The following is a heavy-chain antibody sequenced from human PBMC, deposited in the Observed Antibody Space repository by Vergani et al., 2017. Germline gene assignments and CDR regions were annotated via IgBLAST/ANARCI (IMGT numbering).Heavy chain of an antibody. D-gene: IGHD6-25*01. V-gene: IGHV4-31*11. J-gene: IGHJ6*03. CDR3: ARVDTQVPATSHFYYMDV. CDR1: GGSISSGDHC. CDR2: IFYSGTT. Sequence: QVQLQESGPGVVKPSQTLSLTCAVSGGSISSGDHCWTWIRQRPGKGREWIGYIFYSGTTYDNPSLRSRLTISVDTSQNQFSLKLRSVTAAATAVYYCARVDTQVPATSHFYYMDVWGKGTTVVVSS.